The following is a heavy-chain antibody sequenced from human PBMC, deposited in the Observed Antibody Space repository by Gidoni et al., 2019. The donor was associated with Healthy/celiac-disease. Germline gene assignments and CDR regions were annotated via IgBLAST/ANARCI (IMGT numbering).Heavy chain of an antibody. D-gene: IGHD6-13*01. CDR2: INSNGGST. Sequence: EAQLVESGGGLVQPGGSLRLSCSASGFTFSNYAMHWVRQAPGKGLDYVSAINSNGGSTYYADSVKGRFTISRDNAKNTLYIQMSSLRAEDTAVYYCVRGYSGSWECFDVWGQGTLVTVSS. V-gene: IGHV3-64D*06. J-gene: IGHJ4*02. CDR1: GFTFSNYA. CDR3: VRGYSGSWECFDV.